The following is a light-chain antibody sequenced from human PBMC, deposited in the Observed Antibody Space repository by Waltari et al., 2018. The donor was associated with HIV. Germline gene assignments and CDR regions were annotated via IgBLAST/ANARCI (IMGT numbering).Light chain of an antibody. CDR3: GTWDSSLSADV. CDR1: TSTIANNY. CDR2: DNN. Sequence: QSVLTQPPSVSAAPGQTVTISCSGSTSTIANNYVSWYQQFPGSAPRVLSYDNNKRPSGIPDRCSGSQSATSATLTIAGLQTGDEADYFCGTWDSSLSADVFGTGTSVTVL. J-gene: IGLJ1*01. V-gene: IGLV1-51*01.